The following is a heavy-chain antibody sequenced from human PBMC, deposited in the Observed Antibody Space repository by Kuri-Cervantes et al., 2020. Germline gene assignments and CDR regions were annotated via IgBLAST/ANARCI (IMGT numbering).Heavy chain of an antibody. CDR2: INSDGSST. J-gene: IGHJ3*02. V-gene: IGHV3-74*01. D-gene: IGHD6-19*01. CDR1: GFTFSSYW. CDR3: AKDRGAVAGFAFDI. Sequence: GGSLRLSCAASGFTFSSYWMHWVRQAPGKGLVWVSRINSDGSSTSYADSVKGRFTISRDNAKNSLYLQMNSLSAEDTALYYCAKDRGAVAGFAFDIWGQGTMVTVSS.